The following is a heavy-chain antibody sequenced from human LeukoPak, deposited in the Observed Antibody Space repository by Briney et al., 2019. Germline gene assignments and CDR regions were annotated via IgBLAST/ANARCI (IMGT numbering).Heavy chain of an antibody. V-gene: IGHV1-18*01. CDR1: GYTFASYG. J-gene: IGHJ6*03. Sequence: ASVKVSCKASGYTFASYGISWVRQAPGQGLEWMGWISTYNGNTNYVQKLQGRVTMTTDTSTSTAYMELRSLRSDDTAVYYCARDLHRVVVRGVPHYYYYMDVWGKGTTVTISS. D-gene: IGHD3-10*01. CDR3: ARDLHRVVVRGVPHYYYYMDV. CDR2: ISTYNGNT.